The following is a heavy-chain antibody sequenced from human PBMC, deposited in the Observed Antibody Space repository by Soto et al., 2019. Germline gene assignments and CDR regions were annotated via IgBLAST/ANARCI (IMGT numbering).Heavy chain of an antibody. Sequence: GASVKVSCKASGYTFTSYAMHWVRQAPGQRLEWMGWINAGNGNTKYSQKFQGRVTITRDTSASTAYMELSSLRSEDTAVYYCVTLWDIVVVPAANPLDIWGQGTMVTVSS. CDR3: VTLWDIVVVPAANPLDI. CDR1: GYTFTSYA. J-gene: IGHJ3*02. V-gene: IGHV1-3*01. CDR2: INAGNGNT. D-gene: IGHD2-2*01.